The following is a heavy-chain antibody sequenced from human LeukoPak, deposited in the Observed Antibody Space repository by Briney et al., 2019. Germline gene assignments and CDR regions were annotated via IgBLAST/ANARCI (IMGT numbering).Heavy chain of an antibody. D-gene: IGHD6-19*01. CDR1: GFTFSSCG. CDR3: AKALTSGWYLDAFNI. V-gene: IGHV3-30*18. Sequence: GGSLRLSCAASGFTFSSCGMHWVRQAPGKGLEWVAVISYDGSNKYYADSVKGQFTISRDNSKNTLFLEMNSLRAEDTAVYYCAKALTSGWYLDAFNIWGQGTMVTVSS. J-gene: IGHJ3*02. CDR2: ISYDGSNK.